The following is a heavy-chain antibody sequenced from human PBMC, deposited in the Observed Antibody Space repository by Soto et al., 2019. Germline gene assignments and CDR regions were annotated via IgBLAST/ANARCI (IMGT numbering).Heavy chain of an antibody. Sequence: QLQLQESGPGLVKPSETLSLTCTVSGGSISSSSYYWGWIRQPPGKGLEWIGSIYYSGSTYYNPYLKSRVTISVDTSKNQFSLKLSSVTAADTAVYYCASHRGTISLTDYWGQGTLVTVSS. J-gene: IGHJ4*02. D-gene: IGHD3-9*01. CDR1: GGSISSSSYY. V-gene: IGHV4-39*01. CDR3: ASHRGTISLTDY. CDR2: IYYSGST.